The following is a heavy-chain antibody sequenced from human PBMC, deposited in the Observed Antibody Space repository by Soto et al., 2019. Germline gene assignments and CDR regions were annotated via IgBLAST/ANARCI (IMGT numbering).Heavy chain of an antibody. CDR1: GFTFSNYA. CDR3: AKDHVTSASVGAAY. J-gene: IGHJ4*02. D-gene: IGHD2-15*01. V-gene: IGHV3-23*01. Sequence: EVQLLESGGGLVQPGGSLRLSCAASGFTFSNYAMSWVRQAPGKGLEWVSTISGAGVTTFYADYVKGLFTISRDNSKGTRSLQLNSLRAEDTAIYYCAKDHVTSASVGAAYWGQVTLVTVSS. CDR2: ISGAGVTT.